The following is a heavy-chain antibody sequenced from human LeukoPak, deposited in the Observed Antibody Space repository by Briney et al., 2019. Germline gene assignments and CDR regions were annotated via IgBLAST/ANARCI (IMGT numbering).Heavy chain of an antibody. D-gene: IGHD6-13*01. CDR2: ISGSSFI. CDR3: AQYSSSDGWLDP. V-gene: IGHV3-69-1*01. CDR1: GFIFSTYD. J-gene: IGHJ5*02. Sequence: GGSLRLSCAASGFIFSTYDMTWVRQAPGKGLEWVSSISGSSFIYYADSVKGRFTISRDNAKNSLYLQMNSLRAEDTAVYYCAQYSSSDGWLDPWGQGTLVTVSS.